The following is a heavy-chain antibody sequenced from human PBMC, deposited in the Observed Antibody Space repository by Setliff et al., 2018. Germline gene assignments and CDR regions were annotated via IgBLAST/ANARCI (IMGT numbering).Heavy chain of an antibody. V-gene: IGHV3-48*04. CDR2: ISSSGSTI. Sequence: PGGSLRLSCAASGFTFSSYGMHWVSQAPGKGLEWVSYISSSGSTIYYADSVKGRFTISRDNAKNSLYQQMNSLRAEDTAVYYRARVSDYSNYRDLDYWGQGTLVTVSS. CDR1: GFTFSSYG. J-gene: IGHJ4*02. D-gene: IGHD4-4*01. CDR3: ARVSDYSNYRDLDY.